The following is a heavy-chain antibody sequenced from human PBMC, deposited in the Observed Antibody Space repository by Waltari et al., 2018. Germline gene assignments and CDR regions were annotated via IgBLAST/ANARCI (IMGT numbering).Heavy chain of an antibody. D-gene: IGHD6-19*01. V-gene: IGHV3-7*04. J-gene: IGHJ4*02. Sequence: EVQLVESGGGLVQPGGSLRLSCAASGFTFRSNWIAWVRQAPGRGLEGVANINQDGGETYYVDSVRGRFTISRDNARNSLYLQMDSLRDEDTALYYCVRDRGWNTLDYWGQGTLVTVSS. CDR3: VRDRGWNTLDY. CDR2: INQDGGET. CDR1: GFTFRSNW.